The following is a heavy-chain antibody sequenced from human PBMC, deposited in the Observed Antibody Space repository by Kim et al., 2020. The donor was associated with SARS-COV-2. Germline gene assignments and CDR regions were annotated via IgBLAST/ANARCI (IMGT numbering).Heavy chain of an antibody. CDR1: GDSVSSKSAA. D-gene: IGHD5-12*01. CDR3: AKSGYFQEYFQH. J-gene: IGHJ1*01. V-gene: IGHV6-1*01. CDR2: TYYRSKWYN. Sequence: SQTLSLTCAVSGDSVSSKSAAWNWIRQSPSRGLEWLGRTYYRSKWYNDYAVSVESRITINPDTSRNHFSLQLNSVTPEDTAVYYCAKSGYFQEYFQHWGQGTLVTVSS.